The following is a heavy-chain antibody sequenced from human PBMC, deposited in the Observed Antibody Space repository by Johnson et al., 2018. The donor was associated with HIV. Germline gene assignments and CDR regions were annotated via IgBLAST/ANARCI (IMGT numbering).Heavy chain of an antibody. Sequence: VQLVESGGGVVQPGRSLRLFCAVSGFTFINYWMHWVRQAPGKGLVWVSRMNGDGKSTTYADSVKGRFTISRDNSKNTLYLQMNSLRAEDTAVYYCAKEYYNVWSGPDAFDIWGQGIMVTVSS. J-gene: IGHJ3*02. V-gene: IGHV3-74*01. D-gene: IGHD3-3*01. CDR3: AKEYYNVWSGPDAFDI. CDR1: GFTFINYW. CDR2: MNGDGKST.